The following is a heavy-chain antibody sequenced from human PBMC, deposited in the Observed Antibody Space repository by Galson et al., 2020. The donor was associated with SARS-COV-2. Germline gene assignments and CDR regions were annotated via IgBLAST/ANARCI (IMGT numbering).Heavy chain of an antibody. CDR3: ARGRGTYWYFDL. D-gene: IGHD3-10*01. CDR2: ISGRGNT. Sequence: GGSLRLSCLVSGFNFDDYAMTWVRQAPGKGLSWVATISGRGNTFSADSVKGRSAVSRDKSKNTVFLQLSGLRVDDTAIYYCARGRGTYWYFDLWGRGTLVTVSS. J-gene: IGHJ2*01. CDR1: GFNFDDYA. V-gene: IGHV3-23*05.